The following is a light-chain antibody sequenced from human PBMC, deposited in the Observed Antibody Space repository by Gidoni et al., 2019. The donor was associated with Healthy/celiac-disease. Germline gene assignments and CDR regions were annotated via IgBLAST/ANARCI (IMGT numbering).Light chain of an antibody. CDR1: QSVSSY. CDR3: QQRSNWPPALT. CDR2: DAS. Sequence: EIVLTQSPATLSLSPGERATLSCRASQSVSSYLAWYQQKPGQAPRLLIYDASNRATGIPARFSGSGSGSDFTLTISSLEPEDFAVYSCQQRSNWPPALTFGRGTKVEIK. V-gene: IGKV3-11*01. J-gene: IGKJ4*01.